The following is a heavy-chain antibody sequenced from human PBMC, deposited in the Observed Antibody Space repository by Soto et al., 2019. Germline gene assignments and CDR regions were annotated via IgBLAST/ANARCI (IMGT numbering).Heavy chain of an antibody. CDR2: ISWNSGSI. V-gene: IGHV3-9*01. Sequence: EVQLVESGGGLVQPGRSLRLSCAASGFTFDDYAMHWVRQAPGKGLEWVSGISWNSGSIGYADSVKGRFTISRDNAKHSLYLQMNSLRAEDTALYYCAKDRRALGYYFDYWGQGTLVTVSS. D-gene: IGHD7-27*01. J-gene: IGHJ4*02. CDR1: GFTFDDYA. CDR3: AKDRRALGYYFDY.